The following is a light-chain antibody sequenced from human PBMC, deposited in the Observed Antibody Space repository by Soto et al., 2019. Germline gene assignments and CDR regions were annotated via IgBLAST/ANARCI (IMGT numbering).Light chain of an antibody. CDR2: GAS. CDR1: QSVSSSY. J-gene: IGKJ1*01. CDR3: QQYSSSPGT. Sequence: EIVLTQSPGTLSLSPGERATLSCRASQSVSSSYLAWYQQKPGQAPRLLIYGASSRATGIPDRFSGSVSGTDVTLTISRLDPEDFEVYYWQQYSSSPGTFGQGTKVEIK. V-gene: IGKV3-20*01.